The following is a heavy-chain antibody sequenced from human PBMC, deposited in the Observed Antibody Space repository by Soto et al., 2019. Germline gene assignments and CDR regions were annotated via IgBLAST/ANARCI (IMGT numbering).Heavy chain of an antibody. CDR3: ARDRGSDDPIDY. D-gene: IGHD3-10*01. CDR2: IWHDGMNK. Sequence: GGSLRLSCVVSGLTFSDYGMHWVRQAPGKGLEWVAVIWHDGMNKYYADSVRGRFTISRDNSKNTLYLQMNSLRAEDTAVYYCARDRGSDDPIDYWGQGTLVTVSS. V-gene: IGHV3-33*08. CDR1: GLTFSDYG. J-gene: IGHJ4*02.